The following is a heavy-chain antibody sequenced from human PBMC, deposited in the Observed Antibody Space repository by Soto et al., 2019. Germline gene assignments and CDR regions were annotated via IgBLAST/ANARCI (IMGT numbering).Heavy chain of an antibody. CDR2: IIPIFGTA. D-gene: IGHD6-19*01. CDR3: ARNRIAVADDAFDI. CDR1: GGTFSSYA. J-gene: IGHJ3*02. Sequence: GASVKVSCKASGGTFSSYAISWVRQAPGQGLEWMGGIIPIFGTANYAQKFQGRVTITADESTSTAYMELSSLRSEDTAVYYCARNRIAVADDAFDIWGQGTMVTVSS. V-gene: IGHV1-69*13.